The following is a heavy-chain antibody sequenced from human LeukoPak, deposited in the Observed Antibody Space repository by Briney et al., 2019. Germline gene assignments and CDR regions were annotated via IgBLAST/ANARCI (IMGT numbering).Heavy chain of an antibody. CDR1: GFTFSSYA. Sequence: GGSLRLSCAASGFTFSSYAMTWVRQAPGQGLEWVSAISGSGGNTYYSDSVKGRFTISRDNSKNTLYLQMNSLRAEDTAVYYCAREAWNYDSSGYPFDYWGQGTLVTVSS. CDR2: ISGSGGNT. V-gene: IGHV3-23*01. D-gene: IGHD3-22*01. CDR3: AREAWNYDSSGYPFDY. J-gene: IGHJ4*02.